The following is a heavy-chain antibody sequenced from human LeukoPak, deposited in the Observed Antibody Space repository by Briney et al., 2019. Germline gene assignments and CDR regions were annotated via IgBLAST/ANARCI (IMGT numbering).Heavy chain of an antibody. V-gene: IGHV4-59*01. CDR3: ARSTRVYLAAAGNYYYYHYMDV. D-gene: IGHD6-13*01. Sequence: PSETLSLTCTVSGGSISSYYWSWIRQPPGKGLEWLGYIYYSGSTNYNPSLKSRVTISVDTSKNQFSLKLSSVTAADTAVYYCARSTRVYLAAAGNYYYYHYMDVWGKGTTVTVSS. CDR1: GGSISSYY. J-gene: IGHJ6*03. CDR2: IYYSGST.